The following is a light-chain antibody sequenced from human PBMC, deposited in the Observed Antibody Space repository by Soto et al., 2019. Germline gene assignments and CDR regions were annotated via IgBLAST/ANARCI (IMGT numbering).Light chain of an antibody. CDR3: QVWDSSSDRVI. CDR2: DDS. J-gene: IGLJ2*01. CDR1: IIGHRS. V-gene: IGLV3-21*02. Sequence: SYELAQPPSVAVAPGQTARISCGGDIIGHRSVHWYHQKPGQAPVLVVYDDSDRPSGIPERFSGSNSGNTATLTISRVEAGDEADYYCQVWDSSSDRVIFGGGTKLTVL.